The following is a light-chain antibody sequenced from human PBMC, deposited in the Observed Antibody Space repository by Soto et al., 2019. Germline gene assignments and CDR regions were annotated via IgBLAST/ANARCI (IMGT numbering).Light chain of an antibody. CDR1: ESVKSW. Sequence: DIQMTQSPSTLSASIGDRVTIICRASESVKSWLAWYQQKPGKAPKFLIYKASSLESGVPSRFSGSGSGTDFTLTISSLQPEDVATYYGQRTYNAPTFGQGTRLEIK. V-gene: IGKV1-5*03. CDR2: KAS. J-gene: IGKJ5*01. CDR3: QRTYNAPT.